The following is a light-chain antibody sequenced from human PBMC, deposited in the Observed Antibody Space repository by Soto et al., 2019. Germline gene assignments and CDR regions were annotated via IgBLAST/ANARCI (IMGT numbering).Light chain of an antibody. J-gene: IGKJ4*01. V-gene: IGKV3-20*01. CDR2: GAS. Sequence: EFLLTQSPGTRSLSPGEGATLFCRASQSVSSGYLAWYQQKPGQAPMLLIDGASTRATGIPDRISGSRSGTEFTLTIDRLEPEDFAVYYCQQYGTPPLTFGGGNKVEIE. CDR3: QQYGTPPLT. CDR1: QSVSSGY.